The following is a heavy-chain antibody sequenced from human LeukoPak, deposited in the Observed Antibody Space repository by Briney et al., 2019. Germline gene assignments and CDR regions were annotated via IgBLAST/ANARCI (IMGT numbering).Heavy chain of an antibody. V-gene: IGHV3-48*03. CDR2: ISSSGTTI. J-gene: IGHJ6*03. D-gene: IGHD6-13*01. CDR3: ARDPGWGSSSWYYYYYMDV. CDR1: GFTFSSYE. Sequence: PGGSLRLSCAASGFTFSSYEMNWVRQAPGKGLEWISYISSSGTTIYYADSVKGRFTISRDNAKNSLYLQMNSLRAEDTAVYYCARDPGWGSSSWYYYYYMDVWGKGTTVTVSS.